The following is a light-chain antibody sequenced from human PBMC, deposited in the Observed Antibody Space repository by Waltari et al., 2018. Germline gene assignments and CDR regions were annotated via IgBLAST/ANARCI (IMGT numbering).Light chain of an antibody. CDR1: SREVGNYNY. CDR3: ASYTTSDTIV. J-gene: IGLJ1*01. Sequence: QSALTQPASLSGSPGQSITISCTGTSREVGNYNYVTWYQHHPGKVPKVIIYEVSNRPAGISRRSSDSTSGSTASLTISGLQADDEADYYCASYTTSDTIVFGTGTGVTVL. V-gene: IGLV2-14*01. CDR2: EVS.